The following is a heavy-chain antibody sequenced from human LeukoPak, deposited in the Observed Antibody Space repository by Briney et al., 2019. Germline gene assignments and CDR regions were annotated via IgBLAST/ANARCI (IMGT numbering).Heavy chain of an antibody. CDR3: ASFLRGYTYGYGY. CDR1: GGSISSNNW. J-gene: IGHJ4*02. D-gene: IGHD5-18*01. CDR2: IYHSGST. Sequence: SETLSLTCAVSGGSISSNNWWSWVRQPPGKGLEWIGEIYHSGSTNYSPSLKSRVTISVDKSKNQFSLKLSSVTAADTAVYYCASFLRGYTYGYGYWGQGTLVTVSS. V-gene: IGHV4-4*02.